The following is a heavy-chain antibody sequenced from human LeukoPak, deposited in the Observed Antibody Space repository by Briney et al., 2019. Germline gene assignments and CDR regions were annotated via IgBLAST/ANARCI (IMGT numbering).Heavy chain of an antibody. CDR3: ARAEYYFDY. V-gene: IGHV4-34*01. Sequence: SETLSLTCAVYGGSFSGYYWSWIRQPPGKGLEWIGEINHSGSTNYNPSLKSRVTISVDTSKNQFSLKLSSVTAADTAVYYCARAEYYFDYWGQGTLVTVSS. CDR1: GGSFSGYY. CDR2: INHSGST. J-gene: IGHJ4*02.